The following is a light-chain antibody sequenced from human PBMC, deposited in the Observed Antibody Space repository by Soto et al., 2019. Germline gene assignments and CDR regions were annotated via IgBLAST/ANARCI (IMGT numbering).Light chain of an antibody. J-gene: IGKJ4*01. CDR2: GAS. CDR3: QQSYSTPLT. Sequence: EIVLTQSPGTLSLSPGEGATLSCRASQSVSSSYLAWYQQKPGQAPRLLIYGASSRATGIPDRFSGSGSETDFTLTISRLEPEDFAVYYCQQSYSTPLTFGGGTKVQIK. CDR1: QSVSSSY. V-gene: IGKV3-20*01.